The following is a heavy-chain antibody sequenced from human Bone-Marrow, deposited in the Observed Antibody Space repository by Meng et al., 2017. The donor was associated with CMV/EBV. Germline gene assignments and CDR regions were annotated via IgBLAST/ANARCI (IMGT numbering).Heavy chain of an antibody. D-gene: IGHD2-2*01. CDR3: ARSYCSSTSCYGAFDI. Sequence: GGSLRLSCAASGFTFSSYDMHWVRQATGKGLEWVSAIGTAGGTYYPGSVKGRFTISRENAKNSLYLQMNSLRAGDTAVYYCARSYCSSTSCYGAFDIWGQGTMVTVSS. J-gene: IGHJ3*02. CDR1: GFTFSSYD. V-gene: IGHV3-13*01. CDR2: IGTAGGT.